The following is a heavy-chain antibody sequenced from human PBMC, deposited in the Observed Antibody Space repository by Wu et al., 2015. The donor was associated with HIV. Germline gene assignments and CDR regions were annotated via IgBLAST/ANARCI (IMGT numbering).Heavy chain of an antibody. J-gene: IGHJ6*02. V-gene: IGHV1-69*13. D-gene: IGHD5-12*01. CDR1: GGTFSTYA. CDR2: IIPVLGTT. Sequence: QVQLLQSGAEVKKPGSSVKVSCKTSGGTFSTYAISWVRQAPGQGLEWMGRIIPVLGTTYNAQKLQGRVTFTADESTGTAYMELSSLRSDDTAVFYCARNTDSVATSLYSLGVWGQGTVVTVSS. CDR3: ARNTDSVATSLYSLGV.